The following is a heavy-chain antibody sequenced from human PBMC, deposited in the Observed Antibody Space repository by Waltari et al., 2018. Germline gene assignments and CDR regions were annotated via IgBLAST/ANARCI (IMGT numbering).Heavy chain of an antibody. J-gene: IGHJ3*02. V-gene: IGHV4-39*01. CDR3: GRKDSFDI. CDR1: VGSVSSSGHY. CDR2: IYYSGTT. Sequence: QLQLQESGPGLVKPSETLSLTCTVSVGSVSSSGHYWGWIRQPPGKGLEWIGSIYYSGTTYYNPSLKSQVTISVDTSKNQFSLKLSSVTAADTAVYYCGRKDSFDIWGQGTMVTVSP.